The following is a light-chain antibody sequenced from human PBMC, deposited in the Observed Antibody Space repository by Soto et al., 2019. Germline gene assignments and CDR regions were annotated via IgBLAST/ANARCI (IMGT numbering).Light chain of an antibody. J-gene: IGLJ1*01. CDR3: TSVTSSPGLPIV. CDR2: EVS. Sequence: QSALTQPASVSGSPGQSITISCTGTGSDVGGYDHVSWYQQHPGKAPKLLIFEVSTRPSGTSSRFSGSKSGNTASLTISALQPDHDADYYRTSVTSSPGLPIVFASGT. CDR1: GSDVGGYDH. V-gene: IGLV2-14*01.